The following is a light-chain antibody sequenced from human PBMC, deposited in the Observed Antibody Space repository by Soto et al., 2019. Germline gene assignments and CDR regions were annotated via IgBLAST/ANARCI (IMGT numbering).Light chain of an antibody. CDR2: GIS. CDR1: QGVGSD. J-gene: IGKJ1*01. CDR3: LHDYDYPWT. Sequence: IQMTQSPSSLSASVGDRVTITCRASQGVGSDFGWYQQKPGKAPKVLIYGISSLHSGVPSRFRVSGSRRGLTLTITSLQPEDIATYYCLHDYDYPWTLGQGTQVDIK. V-gene: IGKV1-6*01.